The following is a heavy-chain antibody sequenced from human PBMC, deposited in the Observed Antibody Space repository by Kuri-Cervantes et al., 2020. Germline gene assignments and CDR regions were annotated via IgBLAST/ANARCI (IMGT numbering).Heavy chain of an antibody. D-gene: IGHD3-22*01. Sequence: GSLRLSCAVYGGSFSGYYGSWIRQPPGKGLEWIGEINHSGSTNYNPSLKSRVTISVDTSKNQFSLKLSSVTAADTAMYYCARDRRPYYYDSDGESPGISEYWGQGTLVTVSS. J-gene: IGHJ4*02. V-gene: IGHV4-34*01. CDR2: INHSGST. CDR3: ARDRRPYYYDSDGESPGISEY. CDR1: GGSFSGYY.